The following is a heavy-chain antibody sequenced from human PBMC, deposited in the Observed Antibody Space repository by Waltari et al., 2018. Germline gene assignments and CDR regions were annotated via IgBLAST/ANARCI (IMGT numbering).Heavy chain of an antibody. CDR3: ARVVARD. Sequence: VQLVASGGGLVRHGGSLRLACAASGFSRSSDSMNWVRQAPGRGMEWVSYISSSGSTIYYADSVKGRFTISRDSAKNSLYLQMNSLRDEDTAVYYCARVVARDWGQGTLVTVSS. CDR1: GFSRSSDS. CDR2: ISSSGSTI. J-gene: IGHJ4*02. V-gene: IGHV3-48*02.